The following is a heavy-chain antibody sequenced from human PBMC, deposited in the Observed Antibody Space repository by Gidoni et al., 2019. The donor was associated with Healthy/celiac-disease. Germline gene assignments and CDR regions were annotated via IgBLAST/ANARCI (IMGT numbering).Heavy chain of an antibody. V-gene: IGHV4-34*01. J-gene: IGHJ4*02. CDR1: GGSFSGYY. CDR3: ARGGRGYSYGTLDY. CDR2: INHSGST. Sequence: QVQLQQWGAGLLKPSETLSLTCAVYGGSFSGYYWSWSRQPPGKGLEWIGEINHSGSTNYHPSLKSRVTISVDTSKNQFSLKLSSVTAADTAVYYCARGGRGYSYGTLDYWGQGTLVTVSS. D-gene: IGHD5-18*01.